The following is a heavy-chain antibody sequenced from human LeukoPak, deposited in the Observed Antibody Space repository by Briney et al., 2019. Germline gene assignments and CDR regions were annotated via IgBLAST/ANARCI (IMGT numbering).Heavy chain of an antibody. V-gene: IGHV4-59*01. CDR1: GGSISSYY. J-gene: IGHJ4*02. Sequence: SETLSLTCTVSGGSISSYYWSWIRQPPGKGLEWIGSIYYSGSTNYNPSLKSRVTISVDTSKNQFSLKLSSVTTADTAVYYCARAGYDFWSGYSDYWGQGTLVTVSS. CDR2: IYYSGST. CDR3: ARAGYDFWSGYSDY. D-gene: IGHD3-3*01.